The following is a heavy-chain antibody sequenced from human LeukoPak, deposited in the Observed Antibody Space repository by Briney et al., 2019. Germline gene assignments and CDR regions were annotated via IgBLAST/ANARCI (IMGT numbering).Heavy chain of an antibody. J-gene: IGHJ6*03. CDR2: ISAYNGNT. CDR1: GYTFTSYG. Sequence: GASVKVSCKASGYTFTSYGISWVRQAPGQGLEWMGWISAYNGNTNYAQKLQGRVTMTTDTSTSTAYMELRSLRSDDTAVYYCARANLGDYYYYYMDVWGKGTTVTVSS. V-gene: IGHV1-18*01. CDR3: ARANLGDYYYYYMDV.